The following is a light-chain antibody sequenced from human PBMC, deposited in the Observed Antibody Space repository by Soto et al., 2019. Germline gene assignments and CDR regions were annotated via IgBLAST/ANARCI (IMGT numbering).Light chain of an antibody. Sequence: QSALTPAAALSGSPGASITISCAGTNREICDYDYVSSCQVHPGKGPKFLSYDVTKRPSGVHDSLSGSKSGNTDSLNISGLQADDEAEYYCGSYADQNTYVFGTGTKV. V-gene: IGLV2-11*01. CDR3: GSYADQNTYV. CDR1: NREICDYDY. J-gene: IGLJ1*01. CDR2: DVT.